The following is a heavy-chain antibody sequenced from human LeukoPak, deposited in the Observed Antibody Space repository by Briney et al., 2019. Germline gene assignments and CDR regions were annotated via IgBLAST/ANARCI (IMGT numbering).Heavy chain of an antibody. D-gene: IGHD6-19*01. CDR3: TKSVFSGSGWYDY. CDR2: ISGSGDST. J-gene: IGHJ4*02. Sequence: GGSLRLSCAASGFTFSSYSMNWVRQAPGKGLEWVSVISGSGDSTYYADPVKGRFTISRDNSKNTLYLQMNSLRAEDTAVYYCTKSVFSGSGWYDYWGQGTLVTGSS. V-gene: IGHV3-23*01. CDR1: GFTFSSYS.